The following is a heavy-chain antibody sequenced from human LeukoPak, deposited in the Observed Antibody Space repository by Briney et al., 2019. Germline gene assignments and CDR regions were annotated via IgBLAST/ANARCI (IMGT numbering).Heavy chain of an antibody. Sequence: SETLSLTCTVSGYSISRGYYWGWIRQPPGKGLEWIGSIYHSGSTYYNPSLKSRVTISVDTSKNQFSLKLSSVTAADTAVYYCARAQQLVNWYFDLWGRGTLVTVSS. CDR1: GYSISRGYY. CDR3: ARAQQLVNWYFDL. CDR2: IYHSGST. D-gene: IGHD6-13*01. V-gene: IGHV4-38-2*02. J-gene: IGHJ2*01.